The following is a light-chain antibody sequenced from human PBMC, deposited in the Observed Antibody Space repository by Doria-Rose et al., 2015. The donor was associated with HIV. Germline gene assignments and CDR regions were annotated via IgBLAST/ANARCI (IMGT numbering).Light chain of an antibody. V-gene: IGKV3-20*01. J-gene: IGKJ5*01. CDR2: DAS. CDR1: QRVKSSY. CDR3: QQYGTSRGS. Sequence: TQSPGTLSLSPGERATLSCRASQRVKSSYLAWYQQKPGQATRLLIYDASTRATGIPDRFSGSGSATDFTLTISRLEPEDVAVYYCQQYGTSRGSFGQGTRLESK.